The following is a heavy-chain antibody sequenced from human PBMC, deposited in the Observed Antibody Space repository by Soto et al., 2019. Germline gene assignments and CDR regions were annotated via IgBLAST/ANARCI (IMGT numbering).Heavy chain of an antibody. CDR3: ARELFGRSVWFDP. J-gene: IGHJ5*02. Sequence: SETLSLTCTVSGGSISSYYWSWIRQPPGRGLEWIGYIYYSGSTNYNPSLKSRVTISVDTSKNQFSLKLSSVTAADTAVYYCARELFGRSVWFDPWGQGTLVTVSS. D-gene: IGHD3-10*01. V-gene: IGHV4-59*01. CDR1: GGSISSYY. CDR2: IYYSGST.